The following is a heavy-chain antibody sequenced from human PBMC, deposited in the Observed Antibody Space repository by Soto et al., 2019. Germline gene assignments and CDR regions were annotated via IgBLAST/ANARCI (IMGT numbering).Heavy chain of an antibody. Sequence: SVKVSCKASGFTFTSSAVQWVRQARGQRLEWIGWIVVGSGNTNYAQKFQERVTITRDMSTSTAYMELSSLRSEDTAVYYCAAGREYDFGSGYLGNWFGPWRQRPLGAVSS. J-gene: IGHJ5*02. D-gene: IGHD3-3*01. CDR2: IVVGSGNT. CDR1: GFTFTSSA. V-gene: IGHV1-58*01. CDR3: AAGREYDFGSGYLGNWFGP.